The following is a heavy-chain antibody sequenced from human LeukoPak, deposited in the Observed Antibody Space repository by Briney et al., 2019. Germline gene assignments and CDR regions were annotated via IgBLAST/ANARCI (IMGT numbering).Heavy chain of an antibody. J-gene: IGHJ5*02. V-gene: IGHV1-2*02. D-gene: IGHD1-1*01. CDR3: ARARQTGTTLSWFDP. CDR2: INPNSGGT. CDR1: GYTFTGYY. Sequence: ASVKVSCKASGYTFTGYYMHWVRQAPGQGLEWMGWINPNSGGTNYAQKFQGRVTMTRDTSISTAYMELSRLRSDDTAVYYCARARQTGTTLSWFDPWGQGTLVTVSS.